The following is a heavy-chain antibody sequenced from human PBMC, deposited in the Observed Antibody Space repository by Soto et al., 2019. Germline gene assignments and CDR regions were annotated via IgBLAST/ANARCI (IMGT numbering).Heavy chain of an antibody. Sequence: ASVKVSCKASGYTFTGYYMHWVRQAPAQGLEWMGWINPNSGGTNYAQKFQGWVTMTRDTSISTAYMELSRLRSDDTAVYYCARDYYNWNDDKLALYDYWGQGTLVIVSS. CDR2: INPNSGGT. CDR1: GYTFTGYY. V-gene: IGHV1-2*04. CDR3: ARDYYNWNDDKLALYDY. J-gene: IGHJ4*01. D-gene: IGHD1-1*01.